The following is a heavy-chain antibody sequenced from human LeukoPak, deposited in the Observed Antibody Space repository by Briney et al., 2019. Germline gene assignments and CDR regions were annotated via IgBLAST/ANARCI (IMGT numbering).Heavy chain of an antibody. CDR1: GFTFSNAW. Sequence: GGSLRLSCAASGFTFSNAWMSWVRQAPGKGLVWVSRINTDGSSTSYADSVKGRFTISRDNAKNTLYLQMNSLRAEDTAVYYCARVSPHYDILSGGYDAFDIWGQGTMVTVSS. CDR2: INTDGSST. CDR3: ARVSPHYDILSGGYDAFDI. D-gene: IGHD3-9*01. J-gene: IGHJ3*02. V-gene: IGHV3-74*01.